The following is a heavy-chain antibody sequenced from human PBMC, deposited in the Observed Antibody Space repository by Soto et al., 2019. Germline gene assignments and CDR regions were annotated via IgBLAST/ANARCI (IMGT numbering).Heavy chain of an antibody. CDR1: GCPITSGGYH. D-gene: IGHD2-8*01. CDR2: VYYSGGS. CDR3: ARVCYCTRAVWSPCCSNDQYIKDV. V-gene: IGHV4-31*03. J-gene: IGHJ6*02. Sequence: SETLSLTCTVSGCPITSGGYHWTWIRQHPGKGLEWVGYVYYSGGSYYNPSLESRVTMSVDTSENQVSLRLRSVTVADTAVYYCARVCYCTRAVWSPCCSNDQYIKDVWGQGTTVTVSS.